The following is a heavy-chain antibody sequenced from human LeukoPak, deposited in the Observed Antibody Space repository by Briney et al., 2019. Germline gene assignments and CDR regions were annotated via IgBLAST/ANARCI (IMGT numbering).Heavy chain of an antibody. J-gene: IGHJ4*02. CDR3: ARAHYYDSSGTPLGY. CDR2: INPSGGST. Sequence: GASVKVSCKASGYTFTSYYMHWARQAPGQGLEWMGIINPSGGSTSYAQKFQGRVTMTRDTSTSTVYMELSSLRSEDTAVYYCARAHYYDSSGTPLGYWGQGTLVTVSS. CDR1: GYTFTSYY. V-gene: IGHV1-46*01. D-gene: IGHD3-22*01.